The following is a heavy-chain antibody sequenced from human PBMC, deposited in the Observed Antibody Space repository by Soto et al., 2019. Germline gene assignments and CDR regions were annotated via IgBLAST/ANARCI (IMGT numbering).Heavy chain of an antibody. CDR1: GYTFTSYG. V-gene: IGHV1-18*01. CDR3: ARNRGSSTRRHYYYYYMDV. CDR2: ISAYNGNT. D-gene: IGHD2-2*01. J-gene: IGHJ6*03. Sequence: EASVKVSCKASGYTFTSYGISWVRQAPGQGLEWMGWISAYNGNTNYAQKLQGRVTMTTDTSTSTAYMELRSLRSDDTAVYYCARNRGSSTRRHYYYYYMDVWGKGTTVTVS.